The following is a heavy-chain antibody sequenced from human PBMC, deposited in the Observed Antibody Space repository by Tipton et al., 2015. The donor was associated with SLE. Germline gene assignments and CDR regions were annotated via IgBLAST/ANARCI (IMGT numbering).Heavy chain of an antibody. Sequence: TLSLTCAVSGGSMSGYYLSWIRQSPWKGLEWIGYIHSGGSTNYNPSFNSRVTISSDTSRNQFSLTLTSVTVADTAVYYCARQPYYESPFDYWGQGTLVTVSS. CDR2: IHSGGST. CDR3: ARQPYYESPFDY. CDR1: GGSMSGYY. V-gene: IGHV4-4*08. J-gene: IGHJ4*02. D-gene: IGHD3-22*01.